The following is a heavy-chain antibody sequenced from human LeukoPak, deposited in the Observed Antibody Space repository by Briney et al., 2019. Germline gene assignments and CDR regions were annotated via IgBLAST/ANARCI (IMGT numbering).Heavy chain of an antibody. D-gene: IGHD2-2*01. CDR3: PKGCASTSCYISEY. CDR2: ISGSGDST. V-gene: IGHV3-23*01. Sequence: GGSLRLSCAASGFTFSSYAMSWVRQAPGRGLEWVSTISGSGDSTYYADSVKGRFTISRDNSKNTLYLQMNSLRPEDTAVYYCPKGCASTSCYISEYWGQGTLVTVSS. CDR1: GFTFSSYA. J-gene: IGHJ4*02.